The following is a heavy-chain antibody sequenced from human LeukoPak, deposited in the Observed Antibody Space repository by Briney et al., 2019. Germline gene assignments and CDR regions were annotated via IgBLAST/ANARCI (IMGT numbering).Heavy chain of an antibody. D-gene: IGHD1-26*01. CDR2: VNPNSGNT. CDR3: ARVDGSADY. Sequence: ASVKVSCKTSGYTFTRYDINWVRQATGQGLEWMGWVNPNSGNTDYAQKFQGRVTITRDTSISTAYMELSSLRSDDTAVYYCARVDGSADYWGEGALVTVS. J-gene: IGHJ4*02. V-gene: IGHV1-8*03. CDR1: GYTFTRYD.